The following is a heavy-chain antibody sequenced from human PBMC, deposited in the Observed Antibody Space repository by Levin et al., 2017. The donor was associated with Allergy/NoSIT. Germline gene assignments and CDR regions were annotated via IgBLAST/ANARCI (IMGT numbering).Heavy chain of an antibody. J-gene: IGHJ4*02. CDR1: GLSFTDYG. V-gene: IGHV3-30*03. CDR3: ASRGSFDH. Sequence: GGSLRLSCAASGLSFTDYGMHWVRQAPDSGLEWVALITSDGGNKFYADSVKGRFIISRDNSRNILYLQLNSLRPEDTAVYYCASRGSFDHWGQGTLVTVSS. CDR2: ITSDGGNK. D-gene: IGHD3-10*01.